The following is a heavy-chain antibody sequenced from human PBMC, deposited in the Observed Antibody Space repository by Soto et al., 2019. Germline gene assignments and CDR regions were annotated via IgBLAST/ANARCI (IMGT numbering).Heavy chain of an antibody. V-gene: IGHV4-59*01. Sequence: LSLTCTVSGGSISSYYWSWIRQPPGKGLEWIGYIYYSGSTNDNPSLKSRVTISVDTSKNQFSLKVSSVTAADTAVYYCARGTSWQLPFDYWGQGTLVTVSS. J-gene: IGHJ4*02. CDR3: ARGTSWQLPFDY. D-gene: IGHD6-13*01. CDR2: IYYSGST. CDR1: GGSISSYY.